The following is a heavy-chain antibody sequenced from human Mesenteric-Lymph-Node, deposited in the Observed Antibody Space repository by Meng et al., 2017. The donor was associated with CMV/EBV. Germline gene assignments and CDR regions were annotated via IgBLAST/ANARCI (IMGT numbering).Heavy chain of an antibody. CDR3: ARGYYDVLTGYYSLYYFDY. CDR1: FSTYD. J-gene: IGHJ4*02. D-gene: IGHD3-9*01. V-gene: IGHV1-8*01. CDR2: MNPSSGNT. Sequence: FSTYDFNWVRQATGQGLEWVGWMNPSSGNTGYAQKFQGRVTMTRNISISTAYMELSSLRSEDTAVYYCARGYYDVLTGYYSLYYFDYWGQGTLVTVSS.